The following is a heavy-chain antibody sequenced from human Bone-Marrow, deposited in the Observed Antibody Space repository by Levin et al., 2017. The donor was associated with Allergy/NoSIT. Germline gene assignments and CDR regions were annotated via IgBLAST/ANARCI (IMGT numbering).Heavy chain of an antibody. J-gene: IGHJ4*02. CDR1: GFNFDDFT. CDR2: INWSSTKI. Sequence: PGGSLRLSCTTSGFNFDDFTFHWVRQTPGKGLEWVSSINWSSTKIYYADSVKGRFIISRDNAKSTLYLQMNSLGPGDTARYYCALEGPGHHFDYWGQGTLVTVSS. D-gene: IGHD1-14*01. CDR3: ALEGPGHHFDY. V-gene: IGHV3-9*01.